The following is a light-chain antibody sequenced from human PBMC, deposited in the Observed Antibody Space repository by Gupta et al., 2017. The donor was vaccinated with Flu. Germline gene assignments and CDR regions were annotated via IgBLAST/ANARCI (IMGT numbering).Light chain of an antibody. CDR3: CSYTTSYTLV. CDR1: SNDVGFYNF. J-gene: IGLJ3*02. V-gene: IGLV2-14*01. Sequence: QSALTPPSSVSGAPAPSITISSTGTSNDVGFYNFVSWYQPHPGKAPRLLIYEVSKRPSGVSNRFSGSKSGNTASLTISGLQAEDEGNYYCCSYTTSYTLVFGGGTKLTVL. CDR2: EVS.